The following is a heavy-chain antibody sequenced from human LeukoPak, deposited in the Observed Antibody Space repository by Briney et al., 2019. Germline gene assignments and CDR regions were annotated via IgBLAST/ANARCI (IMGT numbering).Heavy chain of an antibody. D-gene: IGHD5-18*01. CDR3: ARLDSYGLFDY. CDR1: GYSISSGYY. V-gene: IGHV4-38-2*02. CDR2: IYHSGST. J-gene: IGHJ4*02. Sequence: SETLSLTCTVSGYSISSGYYWGWIRQPPGKGLEWIGSIYHSGSTYYNPSLKSRVTISVDTSKNQFSLKLSSVTAADTAVYYCARLDSYGLFDYWGQGTLVTVSS.